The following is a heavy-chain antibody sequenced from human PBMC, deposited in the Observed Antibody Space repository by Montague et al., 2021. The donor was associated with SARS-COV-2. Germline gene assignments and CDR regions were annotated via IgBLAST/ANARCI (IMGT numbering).Heavy chain of an antibody. CDR1: GDSVCSNSAG. D-gene: IGHD6-19*01. V-gene: IGHV6-1*01. Sequence: CAISGDSVCSNSAGWNWKRQSPARGLEREGRTYYRSKWNYEYAVSLKSRITINPDTSKNQFSLQVKSMTPEDTAVYYCALAVAGRGGYDYWGQGTLVTVSS. CDR3: ALAVAGRGGYDY. CDR2: TYYRSKWNY. J-gene: IGHJ4*02.